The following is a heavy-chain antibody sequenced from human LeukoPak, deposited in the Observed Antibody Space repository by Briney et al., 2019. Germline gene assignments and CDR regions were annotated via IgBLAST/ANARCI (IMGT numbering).Heavy chain of an antibody. CDR2: ISSSSSTI. D-gene: IGHD4-11*01. J-gene: IGHJ4*02. V-gene: IGHV3-48*04. Sequence: EGSLRLSCAASGFTFSSSSMYWVRQALGKGLEWVSYISSSSSTIYYADSVKGRFTISRDNAKNSLYLQMNSLRAEDTAVYYCARRSYSGFDYWGQGTLVTVSS. CDR1: GFTFSSSS. CDR3: ARRSYSGFDY.